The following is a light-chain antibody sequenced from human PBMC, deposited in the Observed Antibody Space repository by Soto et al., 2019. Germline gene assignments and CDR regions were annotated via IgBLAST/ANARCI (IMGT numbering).Light chain of an antibody. CDR3: SSYMSSSTYV. CDR1: SSYIGGDNY. J-gene: IGLJ1*01. V-gene: IGLV2-14*01. Sequence: QSALTQPAAVSGSPGQSITVSCTGTSSYIGGDNYFSWYQQHPVKAPKLMIYDVSNRPSGVSNRFSGSKSGNTASLTISGLQAEDEDYYYCSSYMSSSTYVFGTGTKLTVL. CDR2: DVS.